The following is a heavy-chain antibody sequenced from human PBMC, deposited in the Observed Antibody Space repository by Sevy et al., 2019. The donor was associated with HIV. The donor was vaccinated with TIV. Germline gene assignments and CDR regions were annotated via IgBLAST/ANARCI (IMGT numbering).Heavy chain of an antibody. CDR1: GFTFSSYG. Sequence: GGSLRLSCAASGFTFSSYGMHWVRQAPGKGLEWVAVISYDGSNKYYADSVKGRFTISRDNSKNTLYLQMNSLRAEDTVVYYGAKPIGIAAAGTFDYWGQGTLVTVSS. CDR3: AKPIGIAAAGTFDY. CDR2: ISYDGSNK. V-gene: IGHV3-30*18. D-gene: IGHD6-13*01. J-gene: IGHJ4*02.